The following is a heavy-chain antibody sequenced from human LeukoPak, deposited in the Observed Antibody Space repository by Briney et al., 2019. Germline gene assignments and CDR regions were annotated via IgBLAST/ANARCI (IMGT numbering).Heavy chain of an antibody. V-gene: IGHV3-11*04. CDR1: GFTVSTNY. CDR3: AELGITMIGGV. CDR2: ISSSGSTI. D-gene: IGHD3-10*02. J-gene: IGHJ6*04. Sequence: GGSLRLSCAASGFTVSTNYMSWVRQAPGKGLEWVSYISSSGSTIYYADSVKGRFTISRDNAKNSLYLQMNSLRAEDTAVYYCAELGITMIGGVWGKGTTVTISS.